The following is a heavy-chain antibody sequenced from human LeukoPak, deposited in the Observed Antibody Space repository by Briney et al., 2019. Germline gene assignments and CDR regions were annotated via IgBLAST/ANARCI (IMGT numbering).Heavy chain of an antibody. CDR3: AGNWNYGYY. J-gene: IGHJ4*02. CDR2: IAYDGSNK. D-gene: IGHD1-7*01. Sequence: RPGGSLRLSCAASGFTFSNYAMHWVRQTPGKGLEWVAIIAYDGSNKYDADSVKGRFTISRDNSKNTLYLQMNSLRAEDTAVYYCAGNWNYGYYWGQGTLVTVSS. CDR1: GFTFSNYA. V-gene: IGHV3-30-3*01.